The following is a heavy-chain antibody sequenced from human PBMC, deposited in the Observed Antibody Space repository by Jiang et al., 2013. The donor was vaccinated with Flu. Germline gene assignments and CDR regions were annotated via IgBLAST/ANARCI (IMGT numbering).Heavy chain of an antibody. V-gene: IGHV3-30*07. Sequence: QLVESGGGVVQPGRSLRLSCAASGFTFSSYAMHWVRQAPGKGLEWVAVISYDGSNKYYADSVKGRFTISRDNPKNTLYLQMNSLRAEDTAVYYCARDGRRGDFDYWGQGTLVTVSS. CDR3: ARDGRRGDFDY. J-gene: IGHJ4*02. CDR2: ISYDGSNK. D-gene: IGHD3-10*01. CDR1: GFTFSSYA.